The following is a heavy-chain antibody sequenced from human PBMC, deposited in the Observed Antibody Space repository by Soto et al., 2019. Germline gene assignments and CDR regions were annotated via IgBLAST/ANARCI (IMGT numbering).Heavy chain of an antibody. CDR1: GFTFSTSS. CDR2: ISSSSNTI. Sequence: PGGSLRLSCVVSGFTFSTSSMNWVRQAPGKGLEWVSYISSSSNTIYADSVKGRFTISRDNSKNTLYLQMNSLRAEDTAVYYCARAGQQLDHFDYWGQGTLVTVSS. D-gene: IGHD6-13*01. CDR3: ARAGQQLDHFDY. J-gene: IGHJ4*02. V-gene: IGHV3-48*01.